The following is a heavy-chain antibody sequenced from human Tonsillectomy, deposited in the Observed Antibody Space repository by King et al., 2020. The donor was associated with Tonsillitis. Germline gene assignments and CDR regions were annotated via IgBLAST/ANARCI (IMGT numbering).Heavy chain of an antibody. CDR1: GFTFSSYG. V-gene: IGHV3-33*08. Sequence: VQLVESGGGVVQPGRSLRLSCAASGFTFSSYGMHWVRQAPGKGLEWVAVIWYDGSNKYYAESVKGRFTISRDNSKNTLYLQMNSLRAEDTAVYYCARDHSVNSGPDYWGQGTLVTVSS. CDR2: IWYDGSNK. CDR3: ARDHSVNSGPDY. J-gene: IGHJ4*02. D-gene: IGHD7-27*01.